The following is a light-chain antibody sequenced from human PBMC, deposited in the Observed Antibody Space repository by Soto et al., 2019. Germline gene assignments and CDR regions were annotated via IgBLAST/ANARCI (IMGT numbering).Light chain of an antibody. J-gene: IGLJ3*02. V-gene: IGLV2-14*01. CDR2: EVS. CDR1: SSDVGGYNY. CDR3: CSYTSSRTLV. Sequence: QSAPTQPASVSGSPGQSITISCTGTSSDVGGYNYVSWYQQHPGKAPKIMIYEVSNRPSGISNRFSGSKSGNTASLTISGLQAEDEADYYCCSYTSSRTLVFGGGTKLTVL.